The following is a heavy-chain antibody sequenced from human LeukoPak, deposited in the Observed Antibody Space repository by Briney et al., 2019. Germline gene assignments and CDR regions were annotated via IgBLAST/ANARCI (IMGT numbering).Heavy chain of an antibody. Sequence: SSVKVSCKASGGTFSSYAISWVRQAPGQGLEWMGGIIPIFGTANYAQKFQGRVTITTDESTSTAYMELSSLRSEDTAVYYCARAPIAAAGSLYYYYYGMDVWGQGTTVTVSS. J-gene: IGHJ6*02. CDR2: IIPIFGTA. D-gene: IGHD6-13*01. CDR3: ARAPIAAAGSLYYYYYGMDV. V-gene: IGHV1-69*05. CDR1: GGTFSSYA.